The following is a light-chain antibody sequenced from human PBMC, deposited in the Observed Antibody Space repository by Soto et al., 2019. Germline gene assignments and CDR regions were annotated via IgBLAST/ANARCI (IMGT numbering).Light chain of an antibody. CDR2: EVS. J-gene: IGLJ2*01. V-gene: IGLV2-8*01. Sequence: QSALTQPPSASGSPGQSVTISCTGTSSDVGGYNYVSWYQQHPGKAPKLMIYEVSKRPSGVPDRFSGSKSGNTASLTVSGLQAEDESAYYCSSYAGSNKMVFGGGTKVTVL. CDR3: SSYAGSNKMV. CDR1: SSDVGGYNY.